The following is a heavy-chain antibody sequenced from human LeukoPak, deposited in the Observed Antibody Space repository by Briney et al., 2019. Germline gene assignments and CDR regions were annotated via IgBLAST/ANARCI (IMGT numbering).Heavy chain of an antibody. D-gene: IGHD2/OR15-2a*01. V-gene: IGHV3-30*02. J-gene: IGHJ4*02. Sequence: GGSLRLSCAASGFTFSSYGMHWVRQAPGKGLEWVAFIRYDGSNKYYADSVKGRFTIPRDNSKNTLYLQMNSLRAEDTAVYYCAKDPERVAVIEFDYWGQGTLVTVSS. CDR3: AKDPERVAVIEFDY. CDR1: GFTFSSYG. CDR2: IRYDGSNK.